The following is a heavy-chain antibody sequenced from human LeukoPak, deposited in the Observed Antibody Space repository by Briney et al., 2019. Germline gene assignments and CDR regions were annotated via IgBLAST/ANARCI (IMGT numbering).Heavy chain of an antibody. Sequence: PGESLRLCCAVYGLRFRSYAMSWVRQTPGKGLGWVSSVSETGDGTNKGDAEKGQCIVTRTNSTSTFYLQMEIMRPSAKAMDDYAKGKVSHVGGLDYWGQGTRVTVSS. J-gene: IGHJ4*02. V-gene: IGHV3-23*01. D-gene: IGHD1-26*01. CDR3: AKGKVSHVGGLDY. CDR2: VSETGDGT. CDR1: GLRFRSYA.